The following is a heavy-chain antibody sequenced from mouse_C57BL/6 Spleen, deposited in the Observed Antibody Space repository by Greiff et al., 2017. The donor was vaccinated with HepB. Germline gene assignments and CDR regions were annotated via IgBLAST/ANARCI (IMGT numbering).Heavy chain of an antibody. Sequence: EVKVEESGGGLVKPGGSLKLSCAASGFTFSDYGMHWVRQAPEKGLEWVAYISSGSSTIYYADTVKGRFTISRDNAKNTLFLQMTSLRSEDTAMYYCARRDSNPAWFAYWGQGTLVTVSA. CDR3: ARRDSNPAWFAY. V-gene: IGHV5-17*01. D-gene: IGHD2-5*01. CDR2: ISSGSSTI. J-gene: IGHJ3*01. CDR1: GFTFSDYG.